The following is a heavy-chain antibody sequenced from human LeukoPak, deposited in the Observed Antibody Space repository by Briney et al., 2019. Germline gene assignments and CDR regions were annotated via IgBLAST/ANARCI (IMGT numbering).Heavy chain of an antibody. CDR2: ISWNSDSI. D-gene: IGHD1-26*01. Sequence: PGRSLRLSCAASGFNFNDYAMHWVRQAPGKGLEWVSGISWNSDSIGYADSVKGRFTISRDNAKNSLSIHMNNLKTEDTALYLCVMGSHGYWGQGTLVTVSS. V-gene: IGHV3-9*01. CDR3: VMGSHGY. J-gene: IGHJ4*02. CDR1: GFNFNDYA.